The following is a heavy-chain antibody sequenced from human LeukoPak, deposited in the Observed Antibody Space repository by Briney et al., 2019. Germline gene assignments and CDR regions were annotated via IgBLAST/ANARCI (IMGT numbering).Heavy chain of an antibody. V-gene: IGHV1-46*01. CDR2: INPSGGST. D-gene: IGHD3-22*01. J-gene: IGHJ4*02. CDR3: ARDRDSSGYFPSAFDY. Sequence: ASVKVSCKASGYTFTSYYMHWVRQAPGQGLERMGIINPSGGSTSYAQKFQGRVTMTRDTSTSTVYMELSSLRSEDTAVYYCARDRDSSGYFPSAFDYWGQGTLVTVSS. CDR1: GYTFTSYY.